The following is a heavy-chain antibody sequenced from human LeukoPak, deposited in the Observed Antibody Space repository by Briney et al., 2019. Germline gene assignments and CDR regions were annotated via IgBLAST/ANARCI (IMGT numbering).Heavy chain of an antibody. CDR3: ARVYSNSPEYGMDV. CDR1: GFSFTIYA. D-gene: IGHD2/OR15-2a*01. CDR2: ISSSGGST. V-gene: IGHV3-23*01. Sequence: PGGSLRLSCAASGFSFTIYAMTWVRQAPGKGLEWVSAISSSGGSTHYADSVKGRFTISRDNSKNTLYLQMNSLRAEDTAVYYCARVYSNSPEYGMDVWGQGTTVTVSS. J-gene: IGHJ6*02.